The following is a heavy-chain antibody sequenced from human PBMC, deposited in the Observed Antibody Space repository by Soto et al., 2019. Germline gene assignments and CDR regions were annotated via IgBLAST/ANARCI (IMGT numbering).Heavy chain of an antibody. Sequence: SVKVSCKASGCTFSSYTISWVRQAPGQGLEWMGRIIPILGIANYAQKFQGRVTITADKSTSTAYMELSSLRSEDTAVYYCARGEDYGDYFGYWGLGTLVTVSS. D-gene: IGHD4-17*01. CDR2: IIPILGIA. J-gene: IGHJ4*02. V-gene: IGHV1-69*02. CDR3: ARGEDYGDYFGY. CDR1: GCTFSSYT.